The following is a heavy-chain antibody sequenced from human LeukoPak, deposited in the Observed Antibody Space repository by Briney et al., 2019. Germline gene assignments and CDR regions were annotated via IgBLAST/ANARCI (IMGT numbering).Heavy chain of an antibody. D-gene: IGHD2-21*01. CDR1: GFTFSGFW. Sequence: GGSLRLSCAASGFTFSGFWMTWVRQAPGKGLEWVANVNPDGREQYYGDSVKGRFTISRDNAKSSLSLQMSSLRAEDTAVYFCARYSATYHAWGVWGQGTMVTASS. J-gene: IGHJ3*01. CDR2: VNPDGREQ. CDR3: ARYSATYHAWGV. V-gene: IGHV3-7*05.